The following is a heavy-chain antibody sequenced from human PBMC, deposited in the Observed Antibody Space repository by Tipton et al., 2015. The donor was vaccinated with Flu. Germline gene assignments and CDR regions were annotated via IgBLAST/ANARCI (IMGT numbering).Heavy chain of an antibody. Sequence: LRLSCTVSGGSISSYYWSWIRQPPGKGLEWIGYIYYSGSTNYNPSLKSRVTISVDTSKNQFSLKLSSVTAADTAVYYCARSPKFQSSPFDYWGQGTRVTVSS. CDR3: ARSPKFQSSPFDY. J-gene: IGHJ4*02. D-gene: IGHD2-21*01. CDR2: IYYSGST. CDR1: GGSISSYY. V-gene: IGHV4-59*08.